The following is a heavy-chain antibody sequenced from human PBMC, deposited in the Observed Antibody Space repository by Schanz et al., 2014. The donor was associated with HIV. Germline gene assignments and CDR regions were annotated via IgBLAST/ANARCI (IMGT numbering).Heavy chain of an antibody. V-gene: IGHV3-33*01. CDR3: ARGPKWEGLMDV. CDR2: LWFDGSNK. D-gene: IGHD1-26*01. Sequence: QVHLVESGGGVVQPGRSQRLSCVTSGFTFNAYGMHWLRQAPGKGLEWVAGLWFDGSNKQYGDSVKGRFTISRDISRNTIYLQMNGLRGEDTAVYYCARGPKWEGLMDVWGQGTTVIVSS. J-gene: IGHJ6*02. CDR1: GFTFNAYG.